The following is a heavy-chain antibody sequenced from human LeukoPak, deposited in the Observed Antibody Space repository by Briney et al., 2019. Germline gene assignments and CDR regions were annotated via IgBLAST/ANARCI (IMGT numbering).Heavy chain of an antibody. CDR1: GGSISSSSYY. Sequence: SSETLSLTCTVSGGSISSSSYYWGWIRQPPGKGLEWIGYIYYSGSTNYNPSLKSRVTISVDTSKNQFSLKLSSVTAADTAVYYCARTDYGDYGRLDYWGQGTLVTVSS. V-gene: IGHV4-61*05. CDR3: ARTDYGDYGRLDY. J-gene: IGHJ4*02. CDR2: IYYSGST. D-gene: IGHD4-17*01.